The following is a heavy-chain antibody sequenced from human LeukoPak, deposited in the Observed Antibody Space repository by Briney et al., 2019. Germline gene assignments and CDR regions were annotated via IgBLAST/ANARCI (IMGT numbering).Heavy chain of an antibody. Sequence: PGGSLRLSCAASGFTFSSYAMSWVRQAPGKGLEWVSAISGSGGSTYYADSVKGRFTISRDNSKNTLYLQMNSLRAEDTAVYYCAKDFPYDFWSGYYEIDYGMDVWGQGTTVTVSS. CDR1: GFTFSSYA. J-gene: IGHJ6*02. V-gene: IGHV3-23*01. D-gene: IGHD3-3*01. CDR3: AKDFPYDFWSGYYEIDYGMDV. CDR2: ISGSGGST.